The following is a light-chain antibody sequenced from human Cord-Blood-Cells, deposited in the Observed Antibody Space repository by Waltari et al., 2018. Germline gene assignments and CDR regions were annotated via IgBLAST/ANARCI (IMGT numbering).Light chain of an antibody. V-gene: IGKV3-15*01. CDR2: GAS. J-gene: IGKJ1*01. CDR1: QSVSRN. CDR3: QQYNNWPRGT. Sequence: DIVMTQSPATMSVSPGERATLSCRDSQSVSRNLAWDQQKPGQAPRLLIYGASTRATGIPARFSGSGSGTEFTLTISSLQSEDFAVYYCQQYNNWPRGTFGQGTKVEIK.